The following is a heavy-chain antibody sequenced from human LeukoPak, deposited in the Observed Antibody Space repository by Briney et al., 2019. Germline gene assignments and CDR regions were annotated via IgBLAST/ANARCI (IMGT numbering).Heavy chain of an antibody. CDR3: ARSRVRGVIIKGRWFDP. D-gene: IGHD3-10*01. Sequence: SETLSLTCAVYGGSFSGYYWSWIRQPPGKGLEWIGEINHSGSTNYNPSLKSRVTISVDTSKNQFSLKLSSVTAADTAVYYCARSRVRGVIIKGRWFDPWGQGTLVTVSS. J-gene: IGHJ5*02. CDR2: INHSGST. V-gene: IGHV4-34*01. CDR1: GGSFSGYY.